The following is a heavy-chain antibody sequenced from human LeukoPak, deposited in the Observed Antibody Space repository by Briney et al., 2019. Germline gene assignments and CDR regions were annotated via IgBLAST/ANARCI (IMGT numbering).Heavy chain of an antibody. CDR2: ISGSGGST. CDR1: GFTFSSYA. Sequence: PGGSLRLSCAASGFTFSSYAMSWVRQAPGKGLEWVSAISGSGGSTYYADSVKGRFTISRDNAKNSLYLQMNSLRAEDTAVYYCARDSSSSWYVSHYYYYYYMDVWGKGTTVTVSS. D-gene: IGHD6-13*01. V-gene: IGHV3-23*01. CDR3: ARDSSSSWYVSHYYYYYYMDV. J-gene: IGHJ6*03.